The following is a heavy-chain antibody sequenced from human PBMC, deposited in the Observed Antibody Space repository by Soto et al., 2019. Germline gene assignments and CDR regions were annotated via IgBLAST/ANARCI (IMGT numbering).Heavy chain of an antibody. D-gene: IGHD4-17*01. J-gene: IGHJ4*02. Sequence: SETLSLTCAVYGGSFSGYYWSWIRQPPGKGLEWIGEINHSGSTNYNPSLKSRVTITRDTSASTAYMELSSLRSEDTAVYYCAREREDYVAVYWGQGTLVTVSS. CDR3: AREREDYVAVY. V-gene: IGHV4-34*01. CDR1: GGSFSGYY. CDR2: INHSGST.